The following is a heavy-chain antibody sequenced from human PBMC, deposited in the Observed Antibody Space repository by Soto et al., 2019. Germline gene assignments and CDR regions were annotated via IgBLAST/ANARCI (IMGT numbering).Heavy chain of an antibody. D-gene: IGHD1-26*01. V-gene: IGHV4-31*03. CDR1: GGSISSGGYY. CDR3: ARGGATYYFDY. J-gene: IGHJ4*02. Sequence: SETLSLTCTVSGGSISSGGYYWSWIRQHPGKGLEWIGYIYYSGSTYYNPPLKSRVTISVDTSKNQFSLKLSSVTAADTAVYYCARGGATYYFDYWGQGTLVTVSS. CDR2: IYYSGST.